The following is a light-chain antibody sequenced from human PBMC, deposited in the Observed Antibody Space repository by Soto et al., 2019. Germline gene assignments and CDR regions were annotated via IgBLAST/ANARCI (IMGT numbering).Light chain of an antibody. CDR2: AAS. CDR1: QSLSSSY. Sequence: EILLTQSPATLSSSPGERATLSCRASQSLSSSYLAWYQQTPGQAPRLLIYAASSRATGIPDRFSGSGSGTDFTLTISRLEPEDFAVYYCQQYGSSPTFGQGTKVDIK. CDR3: QQYGSSPT. J-gene: IGKJ1*01. V-gene: IGKV3-20*01.